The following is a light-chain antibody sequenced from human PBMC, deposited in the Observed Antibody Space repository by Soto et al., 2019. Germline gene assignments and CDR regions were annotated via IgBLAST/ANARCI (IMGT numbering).Light chain of an antibody. J-gene: IGLJ1*01. CDR3: AAWDDSRNGFYV. CDR2: SNN. CDR1: RSNIGSNT. Sequence: QSVLTQPPSASGTPGQRVTISCSGSRSNIGSNTVNWYQQLPGSAPKLLIYSNNQRPSGVPDRFSGAKSGTSASLAISGLRSEDEDDYYCAAWDDSRNGFYVFGTGTKLTVL. V-gene: IGLV1-44*01.